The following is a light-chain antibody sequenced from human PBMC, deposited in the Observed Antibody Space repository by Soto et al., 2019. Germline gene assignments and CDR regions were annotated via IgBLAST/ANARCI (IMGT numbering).Light chain of an antibody. J-gene: IGKJ5*01. Sequence: TKSAAAVSLSPGERATLSCRASQSVSSNLAWYQQKPGQAPRLLIYGASTWATGIPASFSGSGSGAEFTLTISSLQSEDFAVYYCPERRSWLIRFGERTRLAIK. CDR2: GAS. CDR3: PERRSWLIR. CDR1: QSVSSN. V-gene: IGKV3-15*01.